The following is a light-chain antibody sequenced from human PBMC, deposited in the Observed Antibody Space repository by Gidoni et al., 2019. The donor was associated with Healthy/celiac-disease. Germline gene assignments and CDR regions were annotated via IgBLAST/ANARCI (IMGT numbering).Light chain of an antibody. V-gene: IGKV3-11*01. CDR3: QQRSNSYT. CDR2: DAS. CDR1: QRVRSY. Sequence: EIVLTQSPATLSLSPGERATLSCRASQRVRSYLAWSQQKPGQAPRLLIYDASNRATGIPARFSGSGSGTDFTLTISSLEPEDFAVYYCQQRSNSYTFGQGTKLEIK. J-gene: IGKJ2*01.